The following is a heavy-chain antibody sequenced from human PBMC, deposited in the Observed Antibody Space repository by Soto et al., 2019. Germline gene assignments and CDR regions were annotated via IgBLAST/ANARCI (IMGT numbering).Heavy chain of an antibody. J-gene: IGHJ4*02. D-gene: IGHD2-21*02. CDR2: IYYTGST. V-gene: IGHV4-30-4*01. Sequence: QVQLQKSGPGLVKPSQTLSLTCTVSGGSFSSGDYYWSWIRQPPVKGLEWIGYIYYTGSTYYHPSLKSRVTMSVDTSKNQFSLRLSSVTAADTAVYYCARVPAGGNSDYFDSWGQGTLVTVS. CDR1: GGSFSSGDYY. CDR3: ARVPAGGNSDYFDS.